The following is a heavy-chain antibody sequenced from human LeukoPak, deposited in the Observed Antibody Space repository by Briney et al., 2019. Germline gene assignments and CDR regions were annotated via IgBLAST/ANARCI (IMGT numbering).Heavy chain of an antibody. V-gene: IGHV4-34*01. D-gene: IGHD2-2*01. Sequence: PSETLSLTCAVFGGSFSGYYWSWIRQPPGKRLEWIGEINHSGSTNYNPSLKSRATISVDTSKNQFSLKLSSVTAADTAVYYCARGGGTDIVVVPAATARDFDYWGQGTLVTVSS. CDR2: INHSGST. J-gene: IGHJ4*02. CDR3: ARGGGTDIVVVPAATARDFDY. CDR1: GGSFSGYY.